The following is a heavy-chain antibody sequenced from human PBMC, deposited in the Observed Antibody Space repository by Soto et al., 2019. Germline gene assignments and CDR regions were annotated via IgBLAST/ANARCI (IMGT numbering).Heavy chain of an antibody. D-gene: IGHD2-21*02. J-gene: IGHJ6*02. CDR2: ISYDGSNK. CDR3: ARGWAYCGGDCYTTTFYYYGMDV. Sequence: QVQLVESGGGVVQPGRSLRLSCAASGFTFSSYAMHWVRQAPGKGLEWVAVISYDGSNKYYADSVKGRFTISRDNSKNTLYLQMNSLRAEDTAVYYCARGWAYCGGDCYTTTFYYYGMDVWGQGTTVTVSS. V-gene: IGHV3-30-3*01. CDR1: GFTFSSYA.